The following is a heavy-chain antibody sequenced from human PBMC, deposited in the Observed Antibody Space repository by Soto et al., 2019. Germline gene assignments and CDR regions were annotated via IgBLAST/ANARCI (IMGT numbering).Heavy chain of an antibody. V-gene: IGHV1-3*04. Sequence: QVQLVQSGAEVKKPGASVKVSCKASGYTFTTYSMHWVRQTPGQRLVWMGWINTGNGNTIYSQKFQGRVTSTRDTSASIVDMNLGSLRSEDTAVYYGAGDDHMAGEDCWGQGTLVTV. D-gene: IGHD3-10*01. CDR2: INTGNGNT. CDR1: GYTFTTYS. CDR3: AGDDHMAGEDC. J-gene: IGHJ4*02.